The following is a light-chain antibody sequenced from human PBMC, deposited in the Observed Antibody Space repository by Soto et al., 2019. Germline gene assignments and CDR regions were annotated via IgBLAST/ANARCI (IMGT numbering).Light chain of an antibody. CDR3: CSYAGSSTVV. V-gene: IGLV2-23*01. J-gene: IGLJ2*01. CDR1: SSDVGSYNL. CDR2: EGS. Sequence: QSVITQPASVSGSPGQSITISCTGTSSDVGSYNLVSWYQPHPGKAPKLMIYEGSKRPSGVSNRFSGSKSGNTASLTISGLQAEDEADYYCCSYAGSSTVVFGGGTKLTVL.